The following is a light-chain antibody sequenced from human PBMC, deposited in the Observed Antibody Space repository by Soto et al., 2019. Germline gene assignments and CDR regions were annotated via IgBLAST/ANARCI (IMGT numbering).Light chain of an antibody. V-gene: IGKV3-20*01. J-gene: IGKJ4*02. Sequence: EIVLTQSPDTLSLSPGERATLSCRASQSVSSSSLAWYQQKPGQAPRLLIYGAASMATGIPDRFSGSGSGTDFTLTISRQEPADFAGYYCQQYGSSTLTFGGGTKVAIK. CDR2: GAA. CDR3: QQYGSSTLT. CDR1: QSVSSSS.